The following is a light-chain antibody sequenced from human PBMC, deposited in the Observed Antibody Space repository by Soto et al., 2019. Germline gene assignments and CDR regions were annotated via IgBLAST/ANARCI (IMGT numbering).Light chain of an antibody. Sequence: QSVLTQPPSVSGAPGQRVTISCTGSSSNIGAGYDVHWYHQLLGTAPKLLIYGNNNRPSGVPDRFSGSRSGTSASLAITGLQAEDEADYYCQSYDSSLSVWVFGGGTKLTVL. CDR1: SSNIGAGYD. CDR2: GNN. J-gene: IGLJ3*02. V-gene: IGLV1-40*01. CDR3: QSYDSSLSVWV.